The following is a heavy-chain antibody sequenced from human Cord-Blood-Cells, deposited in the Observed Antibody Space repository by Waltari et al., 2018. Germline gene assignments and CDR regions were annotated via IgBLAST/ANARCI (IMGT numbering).Heavy chain of an antibody. CDR2: IIPVFGTX. V-gene: IGHV1-69*12. D-gene: IGHD6-6*01. CDR3: AXTXSSSSGGGGAXDI. J-gene: IGHJ3*02. CDR1: GGTFSSYA. Sequence: QVQLVQSGAEVKKPGSSVKVSCKASGGTFSSYAISWVRQAPGQGLEWMGGIIPVFGTXSYAQNVQGRVTITADESTSTAYMELSSLGSEDTAVYYCAXTXSSSSGGGGAXDIWXQGTMVTVSS.